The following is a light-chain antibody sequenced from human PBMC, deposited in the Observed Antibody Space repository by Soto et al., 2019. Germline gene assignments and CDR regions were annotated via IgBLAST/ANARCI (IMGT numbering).Light chain of an antibody. V-gene: IGKV3-20*01. CDR2: GAS. Sequence: EIVLTQSPGTLSLSPGERATLSCRASQSVSNNYLAWYQQKPGQAPRLLIYGASSRATGIPDRFSGSGSETDFSLTISRLEPEDLAVYFCQQYRTSRTFGQGTKVDIK. CDR3: QQYRTSRT. CDR1: QSVSNNY. J-gene: IGKJ1*01.